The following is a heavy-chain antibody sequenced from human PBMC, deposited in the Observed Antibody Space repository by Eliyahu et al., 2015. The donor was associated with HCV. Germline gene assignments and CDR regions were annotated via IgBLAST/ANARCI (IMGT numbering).Heavy chain of an antibody. D-gene: IGHD6-13*01. CDR2: VISLFGPA. Sequence: QVQLVQSGAEVKKPGSSVKVSCKAPGGTFSNYGISWVRQAPGQGLEWMGGVISLFGPANYAQKFKGRLTATADESTNTAFMELSSLRSEDTAVYFCARSGSSWYGGFDLWGQGTLVTVSS. V-gene: IGHV1-69*01. J-gene: IGHJ4*02. CDR1: GGTFSNYG. CDR3: ARSGSSWYGGFDL.